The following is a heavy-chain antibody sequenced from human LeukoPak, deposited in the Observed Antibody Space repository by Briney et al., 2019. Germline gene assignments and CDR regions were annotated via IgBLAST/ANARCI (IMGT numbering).Heavy chain of an antibody. D-gene: IGHD1-26*01. V-gene: IGHV3-23*01. CDR1: GFTFSSYA. Sequence: GGSLRLSCAASGFTFSSYAMSWVRQAPGKGLEWVSTISGSGGSTYYADSAKGRFTISRDNSKNTLYLQMKSLRAKDTAVYYCAKGVGATALYHYMDVWGKGTTVTVSS. CDR3: AKGVGATALYHYMDV. J-gene: IGHJ6*03. CDR2: ISGSGGST.